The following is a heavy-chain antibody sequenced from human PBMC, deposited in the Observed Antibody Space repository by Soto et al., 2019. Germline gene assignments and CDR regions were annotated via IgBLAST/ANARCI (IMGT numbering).Heavy chain of an antibody. V-gene: IGHV3-64D*06. J-gene: IGHJ6*02. CDR3: VKRIAVYGMDV. CDR2: IDKNGGTT. Sequence: GGSLRLSCSASGFTFSSYAMHWVRQAPGKGLEYISAIDKNGGTTYYADSVKGRFTISRDNSKNTLSLQMSSLRPEDTAVYYCVKRIAVYGMDVWGQVTTVTVSS. D-gene: IGHD6-19*01. CDR1: GFTFSSYA.